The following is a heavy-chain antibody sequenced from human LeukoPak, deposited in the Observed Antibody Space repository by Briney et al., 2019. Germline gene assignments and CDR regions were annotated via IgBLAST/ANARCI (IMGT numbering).Heavy chain of an antibody. Sequence: GGSLRLSCAASGFSFRHYGMHWVRQAPGKGLEWVAFINYDGSNKYYADSVKGRFTISRDNSKNTLYLQMNSLRAEDTAVYYCARDFYYYDSSGLGWGQGTLVTVSS. V-gene: IGHV3-30*02. D-gene: IGHD3-22*01. CDR2: INYDGSNK. J-gene: IGHJ4*02. CDR1: GFSFRHYG. CDR3: ARDFYYYDSSGLG.